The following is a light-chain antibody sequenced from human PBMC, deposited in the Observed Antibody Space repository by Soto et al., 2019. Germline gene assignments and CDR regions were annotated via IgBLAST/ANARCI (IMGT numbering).Light chain of an antibody. Sequence: EIVMTQSPTTLSVSPGERATLSCRASQSISSNLAWYQQKPGQAPRLLIYGASTRAAGIPARFSGSGSGTEFTLTISSLQSEDFAVYYSQQYNNWPPWTFGQGTKVEIK. CDR3: QQYNNWPPWT. J-gene: IGKJ1*01. CDR2: GAS. V-gene: IGKV3-15*01. CDR1: QSISSN.